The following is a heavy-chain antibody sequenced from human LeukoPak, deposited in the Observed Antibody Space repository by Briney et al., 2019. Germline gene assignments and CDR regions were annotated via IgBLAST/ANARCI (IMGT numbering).Heavy chain of an antibody. CDR1: GFTFDDYT. CDR3: AKDMGYSSSCFDY. CDR2: ISWDGGST. D-gene: IGHD6-6*01. Sequence: GGSLRLSCAASGFTFDDYTMHWVRQAPGKGLEWVSLISWDGGSTYYADSVKGRFTISRDNSKNSLYLQMNGLRTEDTALYYCAKDMGYSSSCFDYWGQGTLVTVSS. J-gene: IGHJ4*02. V-gene: IGHV3-43*01.